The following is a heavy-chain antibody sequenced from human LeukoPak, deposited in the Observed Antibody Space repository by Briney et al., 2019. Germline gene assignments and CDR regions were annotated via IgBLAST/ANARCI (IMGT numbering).Heavy chain of an antibody. D-gene: IGHD3-9*01. CDR2: ISTSGSSI. CDR1: GFTFSSRDW. Sequence: GGSLRLSCVASGFTFSSRDWMTWVRQAPGKGLEWLSHISTSGSSIHYADSVKGRFTISRDNAENTLYLQMNSLRVEDTAVYYCVRGADTGYSSDSWGQGTLVTVSS. V-gene: IGHV3-48*04. J-gene: IGHJ4*02. CDR3: VRGADTGYSSDS.